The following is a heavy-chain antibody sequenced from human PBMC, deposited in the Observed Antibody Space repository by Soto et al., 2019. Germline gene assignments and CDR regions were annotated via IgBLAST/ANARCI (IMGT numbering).Heavy chain of an antibody. CDR2: FIPMLGIA. Sequence: GASVKVSCKASGDSFSRSTFSWVRQAPGQGLEWMGRFIPMLGIANYAQKFQGKITITADESTSTAYMELSSLKSEDTAVYFCARDYGSGSFRNWFGPWGQGTLVTVSS. J-gene: IGHJ5*02. V-gene: IGHV1-69*04. CDR3: ARDYGSGSFRNWFGP. CDR1: GDSFSRST. D-gene: IGHD3-10*01.